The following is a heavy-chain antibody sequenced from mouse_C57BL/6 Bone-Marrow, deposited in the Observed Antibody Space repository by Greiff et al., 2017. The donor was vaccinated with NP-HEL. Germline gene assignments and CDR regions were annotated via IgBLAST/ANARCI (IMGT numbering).Heavy chain of an antibody. V-gene: IGHV7-3*01. Sequence: EVQLVESGGGLVQPGGSLSLSCAASGFTFTDYYMSWVRQPPGKALEWLGFIRNKANGYTTEYSASVKGRFTISRDNSQSILYLQMNALRAEDSATYYCARYMGDRAFDVWGTGTTVTVSS. CDR3: ARYMGDRAFDV. D-gene: IGHD3-3*01. J-gene: IGHJ1*03. CDR1: GFTFTDYY. CDR2: IRNKANGYTT.